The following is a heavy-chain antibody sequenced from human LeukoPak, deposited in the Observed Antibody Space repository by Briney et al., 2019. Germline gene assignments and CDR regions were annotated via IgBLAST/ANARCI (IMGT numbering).Heavy chain of an antibody. CDR3: ARERDPVIAVAGTHLDY. CDR2: ISYDGSNK. D-gene: IGHD6-19*01. Sequence: GGSLRLSCAASGFTFSSYAMHWVRQAPGKGLEWVAVISYDGSNKYYADSVKGRFTISRDNSKNTLYLQMNSLRAEDTAVYYCARERDPVIAVAGTHLDYWGQGTLVTVSS. CDR1: GFTFSSYA. V-gene: IGHV3-30-3*01. J-gene: IGHJ4*02.